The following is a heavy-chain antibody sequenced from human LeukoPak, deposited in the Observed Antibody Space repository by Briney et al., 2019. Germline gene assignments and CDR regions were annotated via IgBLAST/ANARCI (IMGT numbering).Heavy chain of an antibody. Sequence: ASVKVSCKASGYTFTSFGISWVRQAPGQGLEWMGWNSAYNGNTNYAQKLQGRVTKTTDTSTSTAYMEIRSLRSDDTAVYYCTRDLGVDTTMIFFDYWGQGSLVTVSS. CDR2: NSAYNGNT. J-gene: IGHJ4*02. D-gene: IGHD5-18*01. CDR3: TRDLGVDTTMIFFDY. CDR1: GYTFTSFG. V-gene: IGHV1-18*01.